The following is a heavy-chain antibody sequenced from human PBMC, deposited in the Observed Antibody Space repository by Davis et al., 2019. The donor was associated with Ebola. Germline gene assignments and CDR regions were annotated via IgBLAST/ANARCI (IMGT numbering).Heavy chain of an antibody. Sequence: MPSETLSLTCTVSGGSISSYYWSWIRQPPGKGLEWIGYIYHSGSTNYNPSLKSRVTISVDTSKNQFSLKLSSVTAADTAVYYCASTMTTVTLDVWGQGTTVTVSS. V-gene: IGHV4-59*01. CDR3: ASTMTTVTLDV. CDR2: IYHSGST. D-gene: IGHD4-17*01. J-gene: IGHJ6*02. CDR1: GGSISSYY.